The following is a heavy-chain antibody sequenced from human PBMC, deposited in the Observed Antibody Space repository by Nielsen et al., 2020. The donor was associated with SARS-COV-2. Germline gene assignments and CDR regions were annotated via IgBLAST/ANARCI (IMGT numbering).Heavy chain of an antibody. D-gene: IGHD4/OR15-4a*01. V-gene: IGHV3-7*01. Sequence: GGSLRLSCVVSGFTFRGYWMTWVRQAPGKGLEWVGNIKLDGSEKYYVDSVKGRFTISRDNARNTLYLQMNSLRVEDTAVYYCARVGSYGDLEYLDYWGQGALVTVSS. CDR1: GFTFRGYW. J-gene: IGHJ4*02. CDR2: IKLDGSEK. CDR3: ARVGSYGDLEYLDY.